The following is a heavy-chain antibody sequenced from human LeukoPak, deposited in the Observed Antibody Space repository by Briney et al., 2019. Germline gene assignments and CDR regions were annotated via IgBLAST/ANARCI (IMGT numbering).Heavy chain of an antibody. Sequence: PGGSLRLSCAASGFTFSSYEMNWVRQAPGKGLEWVSYISSSGSTIYYADSVKGRFTISRDNSKSTLYLRMNSLRAEDTALYYCAKDRHAPGRYCSSTTCFPFDPWGQGTLVTVSS. D-gene: IGHD2-2*01. CDR1: GFTFSSYE. J-gene: IGHJ5*02. CDR2: ISSSGSTI. V-gene: IGHV3-48*03. CDR3: AKDRHAPGRYCSSTTCFPFDP.